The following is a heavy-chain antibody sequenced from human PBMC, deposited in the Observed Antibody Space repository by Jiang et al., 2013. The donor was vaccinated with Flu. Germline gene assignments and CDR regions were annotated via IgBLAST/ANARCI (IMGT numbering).Heavy chain of an antibody. CDR3: ARDASGGYNWFDP. V-gene: IGHV4-59*01. Sequence: GLVKPSETLSLTCSISGGSITAYHWSWMRQSPGKGLEWIGSVYYSGTANYNPSLKSRVSISVDTSKNQFSLKLTSVTSADTAVYYCARDASGGYNWFDPWGQGALVTVSS. CDR1: GGSITAYH. J-gene: IGHJ5*02. CDR2: VYYSGTA. D-gene: IGHD3-22*01.